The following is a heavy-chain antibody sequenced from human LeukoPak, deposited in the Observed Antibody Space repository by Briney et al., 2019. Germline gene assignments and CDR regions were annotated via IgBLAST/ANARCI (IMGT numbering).Heavy chain of an antibody. D-gene: IGHD1-26*01. V-gene: IGHV4-34*01. CDR3: ASARELPSLGPTGNY. CDR1: GGSFSGYY. Sequence: KSSETLSLTGAVYGGSFSGYYWSWIRQPPGKGLEWIGEINHSGSTNYNPSLKSRVTISVDTSKNQFSLKLSSVTAADTAVYYCASARELPSLGPTGNYWGQGTLVTVSS. CDR2: INHSGST. J-gene: IGHJ4*02.